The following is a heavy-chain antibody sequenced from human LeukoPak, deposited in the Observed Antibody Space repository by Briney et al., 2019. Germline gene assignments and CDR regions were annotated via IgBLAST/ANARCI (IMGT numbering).Heavy chain of an antibody. D-gene: IGHD3-3*01. J-gene: IGHJ4*02. CDR2: ISGSGGST. V-gene: IGHV3-23*01. CDR3: AREEGILGFDY. CDR1: GFTFSSYA. Sequence: GGSLRLSCAASGFTFSSYAMSWVRQAPGKGLEWVSAISGSGGSTYYADSVKGRFTISRDNAKNSLYLQMNSLRAEDTAVYYCAREEGILGFDYWGQGTLVTVSS.